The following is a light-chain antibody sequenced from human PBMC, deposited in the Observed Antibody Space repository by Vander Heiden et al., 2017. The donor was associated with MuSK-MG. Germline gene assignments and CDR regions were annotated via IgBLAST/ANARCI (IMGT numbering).Light chain of an antibody. CDR3: MQALQTPPT. Sequence: IVMTQSPLSLPVTPGEPASIPCRSSQSLLHSNGYNYLDWYLQKPGQSPQLLIYLGSNRASGVPDRFSGSGSGTDVTLKISRVEAEDVGVYYCMQALQTPPTFGQGTKVEIK. V-gene: IGKV2-28*01. CDR2: LGS. J-gene: IGKJ1*01. CDR1: QSLLHSNGYNY.